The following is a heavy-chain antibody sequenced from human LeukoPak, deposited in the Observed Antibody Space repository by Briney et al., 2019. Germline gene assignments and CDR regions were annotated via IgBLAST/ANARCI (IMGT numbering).Heavy chain of an antibody. CDR1: GYSFTSYW. J-gene: IGHJ6*03. CDR2: IYPGDSDT. V-gene: IGHV5-51*01. CDR3: ARYSGYYYDSSGYYDYYYYYMDV. D-gene: IGHD3-22*01. Sequence: GESLKISCKGSGYSFTSYWIGWVRQMPGKGLEWMGIIYPGDSDTSYSPSFQGQVTISADKSISTAYLQWSSLKASDTAMYYCARYSGYYYDSSGYYDYYYYYMDVWGKGTTVTVSS.